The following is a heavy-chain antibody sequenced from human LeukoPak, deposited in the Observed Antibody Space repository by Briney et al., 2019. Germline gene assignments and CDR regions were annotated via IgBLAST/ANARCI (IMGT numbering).Heavy chain of an antibody. Sequence: GGSLRLSCAASGFTFSSYWMSWVRQAPGKGLEWVANINQDGGEKYYVGSVKGRFTISRDNAKNSLYLQMNSLRAEDTAVYYCARDITPPGIFWASWGQGNLVTVSS. CDR2: INQDGGEK. V-gene: IGHV3-7*05. J-gene: IGHJ5*02. D-gene: IGHD6-13*01. CDR3: ARDITPPGIFWAS. CDR1: GFTFSSYW.